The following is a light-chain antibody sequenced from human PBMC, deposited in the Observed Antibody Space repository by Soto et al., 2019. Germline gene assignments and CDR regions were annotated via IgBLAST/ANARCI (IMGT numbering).Light chain of an antibody. J-gene: IGLJ2*01. CDR2: GNT. V-gene: IGLV1-40*01. CDR3: LSFDSSQSVV. CDR1: SSNIGAGYD. Sequence: QSVLTQPHSVSGAPGQRVTISCTGSSSNIGAGYDVHWYQQLPGRAPKLLIYGNTNRPSGVPDRFAGSKSGTSASLAITGRQAEDEAGYYCLSFDSSQSVVFGGGTKLTV.